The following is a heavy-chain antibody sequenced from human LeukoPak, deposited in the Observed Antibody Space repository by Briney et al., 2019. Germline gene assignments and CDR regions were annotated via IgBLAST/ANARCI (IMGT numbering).Heavy chain of an antibody. V-gene: IGHV3-33*01. CDR2: IWYDGSNK. D-gene: IGHD6-25*01. Sequence: GGSLRLSCAASGFTFSSYGMHWVRQAPGKWLEWVAVIWYDGSNKYYADSVKGRFTISRDNSKNTLYLQMNSLRAEDTAVHYCARILPPPAAASGPVPNDAFDIWGQGTMVTVSS. J-gene: IGHJ3*02. CDR1: GFTFSSYG. CDR3: ARILPPPAAASGPVPNDAFDI.